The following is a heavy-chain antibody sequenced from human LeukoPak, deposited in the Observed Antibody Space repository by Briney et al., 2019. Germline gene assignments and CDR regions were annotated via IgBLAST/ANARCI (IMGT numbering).Heavy chain of an antibody. Sequence: GGSLRLSSAASGFTFSSYWMSWVRQAPGKGLEWVANIKQDGSEKYYVDSVKGRFTISRDNAKNSLYLQLNSLRAEDTAVYYCARSPYTSGWYGVGYWGQGTLVTVSS. D-gene: IGHD6-19*01. CDR1: GFTFSSYW. J-gene: IGHJ4*02. V-gene: IGHV3-7*01. CDR3: ARSPYTSGWYGVGY. CDR2: IKQDGSEK.